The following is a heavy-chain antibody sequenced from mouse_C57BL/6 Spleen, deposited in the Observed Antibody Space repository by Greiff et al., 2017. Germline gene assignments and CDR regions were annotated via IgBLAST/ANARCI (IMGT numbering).Heavy chain of an antibody. J-gene: IGHJ2*01. V-gene: IGHV2-6-1*01. CDR2: IWSDGST. CDR1: GFSLTSYG. CDR3: ARHGVTTGFDY. D-gene: IGHD1-1*01. Sequence: QVQLQQSGPGLVAPSPSLSITCTVSGFSLTSYGVHWVRQPPGKGLEWLVVIWSDGSTTYNSDLKTRLSISKDNSNSQVFLKMNSLQTDDTAMYYCARHGVTTGFDYWGQGTTLTVSS.